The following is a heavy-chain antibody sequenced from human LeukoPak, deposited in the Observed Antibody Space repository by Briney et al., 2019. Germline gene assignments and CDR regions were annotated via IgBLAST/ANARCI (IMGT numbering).Heavy chain of an antibody. D-gene: IGHD3-22*01. CDR1: GYSFTSYW. J-gene: IGHJ4*02. Sequence: GESLKISCKGPGYSFTSYWIGWVRQMPGKGLEWMGIIYPGDSDTRYSPSFQGQVTISADKSISTAYLQWSSLKASDTAMYYCARRLISSGYYFDYWGQGTLVTVSS. CDR2: IYPGDSDT. V-gene: IGHV5-51*01. CDR3: ARRLISSGYYFDY.